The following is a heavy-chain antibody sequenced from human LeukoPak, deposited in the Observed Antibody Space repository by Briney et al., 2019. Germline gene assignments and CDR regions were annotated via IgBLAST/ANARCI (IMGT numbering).Heavy chain of an antibody. V-gene: IGHV1-46*01. CDR2: INPTGGST. D-gene: IGHD6-13*01. CDR3: ARSYSSSPETYGMDV. CDR1: GNTFTSYY. Sequence: ASVKVSCKASGNTFTSYYIHWVRQAPGQGLEWMGIINPTGGSTSYAQKFQGRVTMTRDTSTSTVYVELSSLRSEDTAVYYCARSYSSSPETYGMDVWGQGTTVTVSS. J-gene: IGHJ6*02.